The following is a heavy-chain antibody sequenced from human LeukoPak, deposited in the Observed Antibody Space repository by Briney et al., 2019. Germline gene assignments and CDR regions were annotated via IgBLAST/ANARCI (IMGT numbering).Heavy chain of an antibody. CDR3: ARTTEAHSWRTRYYDYYMDV. CDR1: GGSISSYY. D-gene: IGHD6-13*01. Sequence: SETLSLTCTVSGGSISSYYWSWIRQPPGRGLEWIGYIYYSGSTNYNPSLKSRVTISVDTSKNQFSLKLSSVTAADTAVYYCARTTEAHSWRTRYYDYYMDVWGKGTTVTVSS. J-gene: IGHJ6*03. CDR2: IYYSGST. V-gene: IGHV4-59*01.